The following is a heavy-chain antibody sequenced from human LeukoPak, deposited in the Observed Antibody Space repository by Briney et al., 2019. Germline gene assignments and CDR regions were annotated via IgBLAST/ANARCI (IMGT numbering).Heavy chain of an antibody. D-gene: IGHD6-13*01. CDR2: INTNTGNP. J-gene: IGHJ4*02. Sequence: ASLKVSCKASGYTFTSYAMNWVRQAPGQGGEWMGWINTNTGNPTYAQGFTGRFVFSLDTSVSTAYLQISSLKAEDTAVYYCARVGFFSGYSSSWYRDDYWGQGTLVTVSS. CDR3: ARVGFFSGYSSSWYRDDY. CDR1: GYTFTSYA. V-gene: IGHV7-4-1*02.